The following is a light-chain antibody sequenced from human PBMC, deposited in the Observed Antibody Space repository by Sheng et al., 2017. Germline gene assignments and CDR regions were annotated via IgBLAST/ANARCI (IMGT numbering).Light chain of an antibody. CDR3: QQFNSYPRT. CDR1: QGIRSA. Sequence: AIQLTQSPSSLSASVGDRVTITCRASQGIRSALAWYQQKPGKAPELLIYDASTLESGVPSRFSGSGSGTDFTLTISSLQPEDFATYYCQQFNSYPRTFGQGTKLEI. CDR2: DAS. J-gene: IGKJ2*01. V-gene: IGKV1-13*02.